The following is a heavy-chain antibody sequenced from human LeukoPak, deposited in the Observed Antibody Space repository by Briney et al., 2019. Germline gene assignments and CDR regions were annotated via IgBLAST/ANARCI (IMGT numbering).Heavy chain of an antibody. J-gene: IGHJ5*02. CDR3: ARDVVGGPKDEGWFDP. D-gene: IGHD2-15*01. CDR1: GGSFSGYY. CDR2: IYTSGST. V-gene: IGHV4-4*07. Sequence: SETLSLTCAVYGGSFSGYYWGWIRQPAGKGPEWIGRIYTSGSTNYNPSLKSRVTISVDKPKNQVSLKLSSVTAADTAVYYCARDVVGGPKDEGWFDPWGQGTRVIVSS.